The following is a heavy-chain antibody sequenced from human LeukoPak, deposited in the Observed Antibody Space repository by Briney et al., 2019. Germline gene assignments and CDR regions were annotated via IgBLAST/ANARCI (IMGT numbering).Heavy chain of an antibody. Sequence: GGTLRLSCAASGFTFSHYGMSWVRQAPGKGLEWVSAISGSGYSTYYADSVKGRFTISRDNSKNTLYLQMNSLKTEDTAVYYCTTDSRKYDFWSGYFPEHMDVWGKGTTVTVSS. V-gene: IGHV3-23*01. CDR3: TTDSRKYDFWSGYFPEHMDV. CDR1: GFTFSHYG. J-gene: IGHJ6*03. D-gene: IGHD3-3*01. CDR2: ISGSGYST.